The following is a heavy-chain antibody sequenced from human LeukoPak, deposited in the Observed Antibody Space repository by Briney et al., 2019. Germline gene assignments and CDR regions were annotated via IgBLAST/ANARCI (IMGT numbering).Heavy chain of an antibody. CDR3: ARGRFQYDHSGYSSFYH. Sequence: GGSLRLSCAASGFTFSTFWMSWVRQAPGNGLEWVANIDQDGSGKYYVDSVKGRFIISTDNAKNSLYLQMNSLRVEDTAVYYCARGRFQYDHSGYSSFYHWGQGTLVTVSS. CDR1: GFTFSTFW. J-gene: IGHJ1*01. V-gene: IGHV3-7*01. CDR2: IDQDGSGK. D-gene: IGHD3-22*01.